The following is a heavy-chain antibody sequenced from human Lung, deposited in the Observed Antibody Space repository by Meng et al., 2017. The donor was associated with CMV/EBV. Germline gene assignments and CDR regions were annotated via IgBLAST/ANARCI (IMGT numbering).Heavy chain of an antibody. CDR2: ISYIGST. CDR3: ARDRLEHNAFDM. D-gene: IGHD1/OR15-1a*01. V-gene: IGHV4-61*01. J-gene: IGHJ3*02. Sequence: SXTXSLXCTVSGGSVTGIYYWNWLRQPPGKGLEWSGYISYIGSTNYNPSLKSRVTISLDTSKNQFSLKLTSVTAADTAIFDCARDRLEHNAFDMWGQGTMVTVSS. CDR1: GGSVTGIYY.